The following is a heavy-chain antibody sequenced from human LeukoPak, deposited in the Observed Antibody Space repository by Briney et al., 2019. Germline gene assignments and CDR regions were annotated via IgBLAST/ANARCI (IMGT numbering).Heavy chain of an antibody. CDR3: ATAGPRLYYFDY. CDR2: FGPEDGET. CDR1: GYTLTELS. Sequence: ASVKVSCKVSGYTLTELSMHWVRQAPGKGLEWMGGFGPEDGETIYAQKFQGRVTMTEDTSTDTAYMELSSLRSEDTAVYYCATAGPRLYYFDYWGQGTLVTVSS. J-gene: IGHJ4*02. V-gene: IGHV1-24*01.